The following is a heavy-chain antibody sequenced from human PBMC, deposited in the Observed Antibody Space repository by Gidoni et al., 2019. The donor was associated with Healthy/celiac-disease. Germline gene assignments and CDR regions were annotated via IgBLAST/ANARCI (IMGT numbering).Heavy chain of an antibody. CDR2: ISGSGGST. J-gene: IGHJ4*02. D-gene: IGHD2-15*01. CDR3: AKAPSLGYCSGGSCYGDY. V-gene: IGHV3-23*01. Sequence: EVQLLESGGGLVQPGGSLRLSCAASGFTFSSYAMSWVRQAPGKGLEWVSAISGSGGSTYYADSVKGRFTISRDNSKNTLYLQMNSLRAEDTAVYYCAKAPSLGYCSGGSCYGDYWGQGTLVTVSS. CDR1: GFTFSSYA.